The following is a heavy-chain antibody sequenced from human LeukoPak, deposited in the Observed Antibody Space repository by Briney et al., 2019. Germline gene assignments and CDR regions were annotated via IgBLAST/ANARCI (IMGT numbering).Heavy chain of an antibody. CDR1: GFTFSSYW. CDR2: IKQDGSEK. J-gene: IGHJ4*02. Sequence: PGGSLRLSCAASGFTFSSYWMSWVRQAPGKGLEWVANIKQDGSEKYYVDSVKGRFTISRDNAKNSLYLQMNSLRAEDTAVYYCARDSHFYDILTGYYYWGQGTLVTVSS. V-gene: IGHV3-7*03. D-gene: IGHD3-9*01. CDR3: ARDSHFYDILTGYYY.